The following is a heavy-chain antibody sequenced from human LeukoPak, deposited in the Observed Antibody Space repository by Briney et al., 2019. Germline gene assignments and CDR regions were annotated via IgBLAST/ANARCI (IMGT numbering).Heavy chain of an antibody. D-gene: IGHD2-2*02. Sequence: ASVKVSCKASGYTFTSYYMHWVRQAPGQGLEWMGWINAGNGNTEYSQKFQGRVTITRDTSASTAYMELSSLRSEDTAVYYCARDPLGYCSSTSCHRWFDPWGQGTLVTVSS. CDR1: GYTFTSYY. V-gene: IGHV1-3*01. CDR3: ARDPLGYCSSTSCHRWFDP. CDR2: INAGNGNT. J-gene: IGHJ5*02.